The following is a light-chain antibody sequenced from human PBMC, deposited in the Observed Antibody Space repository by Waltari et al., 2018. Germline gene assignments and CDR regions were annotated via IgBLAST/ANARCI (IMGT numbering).Light chain of an antibody. Sequence: DIQMTQSPSTLSASVGERVTITCRASQSIVSWVAWYQQKPGKAPKLLIDKASSLQSGVPSTFSGSGSGTDFTLTISSLQPDDFATYYCQQYFSGCTFGQGTNLEIK. CDR2: KAS. CDR1: QSIVSW. J-gene: IGKJ2*02. CDR3: QQYFSGCT. V-gene: IGKV1-5*03.